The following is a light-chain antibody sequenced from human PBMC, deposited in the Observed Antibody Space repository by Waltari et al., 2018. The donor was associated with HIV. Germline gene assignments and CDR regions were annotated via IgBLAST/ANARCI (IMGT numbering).Light chain of an antibody. J-gene: IGLJ2*01. Sequence: QSALTQPASVSGSPGQSITISSTGTSRDVGGYKFVSWYKHHPGQAPKLIIYNVNTRPSGVSIRFSGSRSANTAALTISGLQAEDEADYFCSSYTSSGPRYVLFGGGTRLTVL. CDR3: SSYTSSGPRYVL. V-gene: IGLV2-14*03. CDR2: NVN. CDR1: SRDVGGYKF.